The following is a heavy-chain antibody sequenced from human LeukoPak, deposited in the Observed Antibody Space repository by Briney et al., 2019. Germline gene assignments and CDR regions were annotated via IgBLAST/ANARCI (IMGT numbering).Heavy chain of an antibody. CDR3: AELGITMIGGV. CDR2: ISSSGSTI. D-gene: IGHD3-10*02. V-gene: IGHV3-11*04. J-gene: IGHJ6*04. CDR1: GFTFSNAW. Sequence: GGSLTLSCAASGFTFSNAWMSWVRQAPGKGLEWVSYISSSGSTIYYADSVKGRFTISRDNAKNSLYLQMNSLRAEDTAVYYCAELGITMIGGVWGKGTTVTISS.